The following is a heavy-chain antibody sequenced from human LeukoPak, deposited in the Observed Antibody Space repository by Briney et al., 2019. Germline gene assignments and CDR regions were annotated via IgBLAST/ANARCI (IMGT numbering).Heavy chain of an antibody. CDR3: ARDPTTVVTPWLAAFGYFDY. CDR1: GFTFSSYA. J-gene: IGHJ4*02. Sequence: GGSLRLSCAASGFTFSSYAMSWVRQAPGKGLEWVSAISGSGGSTYYADSVKGRFTISRDNSKNTLYLQMNSLRAEDTAVYYCARDPTTVVTPWLAAFGYFDYWGQGTLVTVSS. CDR2: ISGSGGST. D-gene: IGHD4-23*01. V-gene: IGHV3-23*01.